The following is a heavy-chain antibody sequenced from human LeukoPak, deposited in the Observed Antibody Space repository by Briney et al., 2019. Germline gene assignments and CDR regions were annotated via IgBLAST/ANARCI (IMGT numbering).Heavy chain of an antibody. CDR1: GGSISSSSYY. CDR2: IYYSGST. V-gene: IGHV4-39*07. J-gene: IGHJ4*01. D-gene: IGHD6-19*01. Sequence: PSETLSLTCTVSGGSISSSSYYWGWIRQPPGKGLEWIGSIYYSGSTYYNPSLKSRVTISVDTSKNQFSLKLSSVTAADTAVYYCARELSPVASDHWGHGTLVTVSS. CDR3: ARELSPVASDH.